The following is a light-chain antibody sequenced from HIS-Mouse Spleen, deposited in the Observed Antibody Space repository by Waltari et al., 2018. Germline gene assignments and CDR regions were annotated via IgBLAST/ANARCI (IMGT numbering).Light chain of an antibody. Sequence: EIVITQCHSTQSVAQGERATLSCRASQSVSSNLAWYQQKPGQAPRLLIYGASTMATGIPARFSGSGSGTEFTLTISSMQSEDFAVYYCQQYNNWWTFGQGTKVEIK. CDR3: QQYNNWWT. CDR2: GAS. CDR1: QSVSSN. V-gene: IGKV3-15*01. J-gene: IGKJ1*01.